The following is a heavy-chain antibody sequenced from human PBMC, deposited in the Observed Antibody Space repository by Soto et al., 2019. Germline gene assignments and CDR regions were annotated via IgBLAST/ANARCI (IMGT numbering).Heavy chain of an antibody. CDR2: ISAYNGNT. J-gene: IGHJ5*02. CDR1: GYTFTSYC. Sequence: ASVKVSCKASGYTFTSYCISWVRQAPGQGLECMGWISAYNGNTNYAQKLQGRVTMTTDTSTSTAYMELRSLRSDDTAVYYCARVGFRGCGFWSGYGGWFDPWGQGTLVTVSS. D-gene: IGHD3-3*01. V-gene: IGHV1-18*01. CDR3: ARVGFRGCGFWSGYGGWFDP.